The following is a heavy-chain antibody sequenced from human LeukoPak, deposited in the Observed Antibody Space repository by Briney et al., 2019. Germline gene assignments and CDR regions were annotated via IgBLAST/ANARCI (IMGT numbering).Heavy chain of an antibody. CDR1: VFILCNYY. Sequence: GGSLRLSCAASVFILCNYYVDWVRQAPGKGLEWVLSVSSSSSHKYYADSVKGRLTISRENAKNSLYLQMNSLRAEDTAVYYCARGPSSEWYQGLDVWGQGTTVTVSS. D-gene: IGHD6-25*01. J-gene: IGHJ6*02. CDR3: ARGPSSEWYQGLDV. V-gene: IGHV3-21*01. CDR2: VSSSSSHK.